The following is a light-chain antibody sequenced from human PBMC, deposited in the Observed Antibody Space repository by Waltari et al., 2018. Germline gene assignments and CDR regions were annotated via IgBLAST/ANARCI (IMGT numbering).Light chain of an antibody. Sequence: QSALTQAASVSGSPGQSITTPCTGPSSAVGGYQSVSWYQQHPGKAPKVLVYDVTNRPSGVSNRFSGSKSGNTASLTISGLQAEDEADYYCSAYTRSGTYVFGTGTKVTVL. CDR1: SSAVGGYQS. V-gene: IGLV2-14*03. J-gene: IGLJ1*01. CDR2: DVT. CDR3: SAYTRSGTYV.